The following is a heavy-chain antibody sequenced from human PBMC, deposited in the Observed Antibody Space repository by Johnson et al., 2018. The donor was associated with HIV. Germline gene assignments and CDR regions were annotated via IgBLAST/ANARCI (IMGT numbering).Heavy chain of an antibody. CDR3: AKGASGSSGGAFDI. V-gene: IGHV3-23*01. J-gene: IGHJ3*02. D-gene: IGHD1-26*01. CDR1: GFTFSNYA. CDR2: ISGSGGST. Sequence: VQLLESGGGLVQPGGSLRLSCTASGFTFSNYAMSWVRQAPGKGLEWVSAISGSGGSTYYADSVKGRFTISRDNSKNTLYLQMNSLRAEDTAVDYSAKGASGSSGGAFDIWGQGTMVTVSS.